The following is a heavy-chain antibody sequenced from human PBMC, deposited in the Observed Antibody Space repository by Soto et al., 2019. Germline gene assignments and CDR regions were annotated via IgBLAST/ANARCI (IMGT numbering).Heavy chain of an antibody. D-gene: IGHD3-10*01. J-gene: IGHJ6*02. CDR3: ARYIDSSGFGELLSPYYYYGMDV. Sequence: EVQLVESGGGLVKPGGSLRLSCAASGFTFSSYSMNWVRQAPGKGLEWVSSISSSSSYIYYADSVKGRFTISRDNAKNSLYLQMNSLRAEDTAVYYCARYIDSSGFGELLSPYYYYGMDVWGQGTTVTVSS. CDR1: GFTFSSYS. V-gene: IGHV3-21*01. CDR2: ISSSSSYI.